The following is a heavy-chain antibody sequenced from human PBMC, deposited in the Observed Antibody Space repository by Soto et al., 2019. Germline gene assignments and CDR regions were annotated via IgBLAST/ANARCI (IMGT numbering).Heavy chain of an antibody. J-gene: IGHJ4*02. CDR3: AKNTGIAMIVVVLPARAVY. CDR1: GFTFSSYA. V-gene: IGHV3-23*01. CDR2: ISGSGGST. D-gene: IGHD3-22*01. Sequence: EVQLLESGGGLVQPGGSLRLSCAASGFTFSSYAMSWVRQAPGKGLAWVSAISGSGGSTYYADSVKGRFTISRDNSKNTLYLQMNSLSDEDTAVYYCAKNTGIAMIVVVLPARAVYWGQGTLVTVSS.